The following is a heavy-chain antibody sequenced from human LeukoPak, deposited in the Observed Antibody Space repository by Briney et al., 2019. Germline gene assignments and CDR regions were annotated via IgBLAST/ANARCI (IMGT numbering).Heavy chain of an antibody. CDR1: GGSISSSSYY. V-gene: IGHV4-61*05. J-gene: IGHJ4*02. CDR3: ARGLYYYDSSGYYY. CDR2: IYYSGST. Sequence: SETLSLTCTVSGGSISSSSYYWGWIRQPPGKGLEWIGYIYYSGSTNYNPSLKSRVTISVDTSKNQFSLKLSSVTAADTAVYYCARGLYYYDSSGYYYWGQGTLVTVSS. D-gene: IGHD3-22*01.